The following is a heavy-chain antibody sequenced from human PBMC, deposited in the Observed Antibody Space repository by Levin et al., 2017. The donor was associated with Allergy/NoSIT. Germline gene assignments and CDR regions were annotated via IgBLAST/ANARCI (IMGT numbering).Heavy chain of an antibody. V-gene: IGHV4-39*01. J-gene: IGHJ5*02. D-gene: IGHD3-3*01. Sequence: SETLSLTCTVSGGSISSSSYYWGWIRQPPGTGLEWIGSIYYSGSTYYNPSLKSRVTISVDTSKNQFSLKLSSVTAADTAVYYCARGRTYYDFWSGYYPTGGSGSAVGWFDPWGQGTLVTVSS. CDR2: IYYSGST. CDR3: ARGRTYYDFWSGYYPTGGSGSAVGWFDP. CDR1: GGSISSSSYY.